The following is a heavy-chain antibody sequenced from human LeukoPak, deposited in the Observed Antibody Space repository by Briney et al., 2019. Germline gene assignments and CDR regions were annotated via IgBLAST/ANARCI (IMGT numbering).Heavy chain of an antibody. V-gene: IGHV3-23*01. D-gene: IGHD6-19*01. CDR2: ISGSGGST. CDR3: AKDRYSSGWSNYFDY. J-gene: IGHJ4*02. Sequence: GGSLRLSCAASGFTFSSYAMSWVRQAPGKGLEWVSAISGSGGSTYYADSVKGRFTISRDNSKNTLYLQMNSLRAEDTAVYYCAKDRYSSGWSNYFDYWGQGTLVTVSS. CDR1: GFTFSSYA.